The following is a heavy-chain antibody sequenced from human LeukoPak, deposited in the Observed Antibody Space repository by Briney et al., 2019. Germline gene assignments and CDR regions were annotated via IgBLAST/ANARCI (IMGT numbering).Heavy chain of an antibody. J-gene: IGHJ4*02. CDR2: IKSKTDGGTT. CDR3: TTGLCSSTSCDFDY. CDR1: GFTFSNAW. Sequence: QSGGSLRLSCAASGFTFSNAWMSGVRQAPGKGLEWVGRIKSKTDGGTTDYAAPVKGRFTISRDDSKNTLYLQMNSLKTEDTAVYYCTTGLCSSTSCDFDYWGQGTLVTVSS. V-gene: IGHV3-15*01. D-gene: IGHD2-2*01.